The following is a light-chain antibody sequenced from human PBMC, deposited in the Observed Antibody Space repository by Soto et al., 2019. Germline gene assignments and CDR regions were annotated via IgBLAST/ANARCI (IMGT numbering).Light chain of an antibody. J-gene: IGKJ2*02. CDR3: QQRTTWPST. CDR2: EAS. Sequence: EIVLTQSPATLSLSPGETATLSCRASQSVSSHLAWYQQKPGQAPRLLIYEASKRATGIPTRFSGSGSGTDFTLTISSLETEDFAVYYCQQRTTWPSTFGQGTKLEIK. CDR1: QSVSSH. V-gene: IGKV3-11*01.